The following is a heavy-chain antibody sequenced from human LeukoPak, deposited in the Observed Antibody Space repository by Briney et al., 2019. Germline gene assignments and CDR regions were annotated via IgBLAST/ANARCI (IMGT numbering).Heavy chain of an antibody. D-gene: IGHD2-2*03. J-gene: IGHJ4*02. CDR2: INWNGGST. Sequence: GGSLRLSCAASGFTFDDYGMSWVRQAPGKGLEWVSGINWNGGSTGYADSVKGRFTISRDNSKNTLYLQMSSLRAEDTAVYYCAKAPNLGYYFDYWGQGTLVTVSS. CDR3: AKAPNLGYYFDY. V-gene: IGHV3-20*04. CDR1: GFTFDDYG.